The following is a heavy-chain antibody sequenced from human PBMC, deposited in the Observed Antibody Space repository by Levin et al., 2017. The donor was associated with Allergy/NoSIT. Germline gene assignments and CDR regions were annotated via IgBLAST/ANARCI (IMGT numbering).Heavy chain of an antibody. CDR3: ARVPSERGYPFDY. V-gene: IGHV3-74*01. D-gene: IGHD5-18*01. J-gene: IGHJ4*02. CDR2: INSDGSST. Sequence: GGSLRLSCAASGFTFSSYWMHWVRQAPGKGLVWVSRINSDGSSTSYADSVKGRFTISRDNAKNTLYLQMNSLRAEDTAVYYCARVPSERGYPFDYWGQGTLVTVSS. CDR1: GFTFSSYW.